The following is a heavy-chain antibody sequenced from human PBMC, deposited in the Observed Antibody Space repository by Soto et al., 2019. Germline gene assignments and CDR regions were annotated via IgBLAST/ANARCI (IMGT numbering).Heavy chain of an antibody. V-gene: IGHV1-2*02. CDR3: TRDLVGYGAFDV. Sequence: QVHLVQSGAEVRKPGTSVKVSCKTSGYTFTDYYIHWVRKAPGQGLEWMGRINCDSGGTTYPQKFQGRVTMTRDTSITTVSMDLSRLTSNDTAVYYCTRDLVGYGAFDVWGQGTPVAVSP. CDR2: INCDSGGT. D-gene: IGHD2-8*02. J-gene: IGHJ3*01. CDR1: GYTFTDYY.